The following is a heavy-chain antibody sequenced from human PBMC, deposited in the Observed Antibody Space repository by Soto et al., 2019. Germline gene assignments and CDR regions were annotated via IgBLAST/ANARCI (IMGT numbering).Heavy chain of an antibody. CDR1: GGSISSYC. Sequence: QVQLQESGPGLVKPSETLSLTCTVSGGSISSYCWSWIRQPPGKGLEWIGYIYYSGSTNYNPSLKSRVTISVDTSKNQFSLKLSSVTAADTAVYYCARRYGSAFDIWGQGTMVTVSS. D-gene: IGHD3-10*01. CDR3: ARRYGSAFDI. V-gene: IGHV4-59*01. J-gene: IGHJ3*02. CDR2: IYYSGST.